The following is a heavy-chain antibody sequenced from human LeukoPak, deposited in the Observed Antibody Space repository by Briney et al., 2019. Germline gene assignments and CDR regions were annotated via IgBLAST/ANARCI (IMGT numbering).Heavy chain of an antibody. CDR3: ARDRSPYYYDPGDAFDI. J-gene: IGHJ3*02. V-gene: IGHV1-69*04. CDR1: GGTFSSYA. CDR2: IIPILGIA. D-gene: IGHD3-22*01. Sequence: VASMKVSCKASGGTFSSYAISWVRQAPGQGLEWMGRIIPILGIANYAQKFQGRVTITADKSTSTAYMELSSLRSEDTAVYYCARDRSPYYYDPGDAFDIWGQGTMVTVSS.